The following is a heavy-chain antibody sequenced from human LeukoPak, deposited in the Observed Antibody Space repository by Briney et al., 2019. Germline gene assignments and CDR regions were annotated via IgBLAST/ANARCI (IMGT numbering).Heavy chain of an antibody. CDR1: GYTLTELS. V-gene: IGHV1-24*01. Sequence: WASVKVSCKVSGYTLTELSMHWVRQAPGKGLEWMGGFDPEDGETIYAQKFQGRVTMTEDTSTDTAYMELGSLRSEDTAVYYCATDLHGSGSFDYWGQGTLVTVSS. CDR3: ATDLHGSGSFDY. CDR2: FDPEDGET. D-gene: IGHD3-10*01. J-gene: IGHJ4*02.